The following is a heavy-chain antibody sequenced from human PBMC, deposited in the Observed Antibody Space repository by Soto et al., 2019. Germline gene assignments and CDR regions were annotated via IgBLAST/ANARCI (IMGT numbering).Heavy chain of an antibody. CDR1: GFTFSSYW. Sequence: GSLRLSCAASGFTFSSYWMSWVRQAPGKGLEWVANIKQDGSKKYYVDSVKGRFTISRDNAKNTLYLQMNSLRAEDTAVYYCAKEAEWIFYDFWSGYYGSNGMDVWGQGTTVTVSS. CDR3: AKEAEWIFYDFWSGYYGSNGMDV. J-gene: IGHJ6*02. D-gene: IGHD3-3*01. CDR2: IKQDGSKK. V-gene: IGHV3-7*05.